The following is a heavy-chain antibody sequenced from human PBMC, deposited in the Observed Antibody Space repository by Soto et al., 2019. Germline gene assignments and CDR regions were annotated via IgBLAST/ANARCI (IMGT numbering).Heavy chain of an antibody. Sequence: VQLVESGGGVVQPGRSLRLSCAASGFTFSSYDMHWVRQATGKGLEWVSAIGTAGDPYYPGSVKGRFTISRENAKNSLYLQMNSLRAGDTAVYYCARGGQYYDFWSGYRTAYFDYWGQGTLVTVSS. J-gene: IGHJ4*02. D-gene: IGHD3-3*01. CDR3: ARGGQYYDFWSGYRTAYFDY. V-gene: IGHV3-13*05. CDR2: IGTAGDP. CDR1: GFTFSSYD.